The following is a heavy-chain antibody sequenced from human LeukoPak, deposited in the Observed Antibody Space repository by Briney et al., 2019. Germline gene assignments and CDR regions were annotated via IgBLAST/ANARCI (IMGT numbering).Heavy chain of an antibody. Sequence: KPGGSLRLSCAATGFTFSSYSMNWVRQAPGKGLEWVSSISSSSSYIYYADSVKGRFTISRDNAKNSLYLQMNSLRAEDTAVYYCARGRMTTVTTDAFDTWGQGTMVTVSS. CDR2: ISSSSSYI. CDR3: ARGRMTTVTTDAFDT. J-gene: IGHJ3*02. CDR1: GFTFSSYS. D-gene: IGHD4-17*01. V-gene: IGHV3-21*01.